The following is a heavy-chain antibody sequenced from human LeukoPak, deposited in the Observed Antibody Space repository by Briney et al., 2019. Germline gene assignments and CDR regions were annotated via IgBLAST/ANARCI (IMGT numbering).Heavy chain of an antibody. D-gene: IGHD3-3*02. CDR1: GGSISRDY. CDR2: IYHRGST. CDR3: ARHFWSGFDS. J-gene: IGHJ4*02. V-gene: IGHV4-59*01. Sequence: PSETLSLTCTVSGGSISRDYWSGSREPPGKGGEGRGDIYHRGSTNYNPSLKRGVTISEDTCKKQFSLKRSSVTAADTAVYYCARHFWSGFDSWGQGTLAPLS.